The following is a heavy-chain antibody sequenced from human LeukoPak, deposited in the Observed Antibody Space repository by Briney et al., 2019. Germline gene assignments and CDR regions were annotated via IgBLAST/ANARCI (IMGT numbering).Heavy chain of an antibody. Sequence: GGSLRLSCAASGFTFSTHSMSWVRQAPGKGLEWVSAISGSGGSTYYADSVKGRFTISRDNSKNTLYLQMNSLRAEDTAVYYCAKVSDWNYYFDYWGQGTLVTVSS. CDR3: AKVSDWNYYFDY. CDR2: ISGSGGST. D-gene: IGHD1-7*01. CDR1: GFTFSTHS. J-gene: IGHJ4*02. V-gene: IGHV3-23*01.